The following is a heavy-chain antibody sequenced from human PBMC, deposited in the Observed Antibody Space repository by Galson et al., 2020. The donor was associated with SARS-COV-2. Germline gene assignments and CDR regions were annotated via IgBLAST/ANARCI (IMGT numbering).Heavy chain of an antibody. D-gene: IGHD3-10*01. CDR2: IKEDGSEK. CDR3: ARDIKPAVVRRVSNFYYYYRDV. J-gene: IGHJ6*03. Sequence: GGSLRLSCSASGFTFSTFCMTWVRQAPGKGLEWVASIKEDGSEKSYVDSVKGRFTISRDNAKNSMYLQMNSLRAEDTAVYYCARDIKPAVVRRVSNFYYYYRDVWGKGTTVTVSS. CDR1: GFTFSTFC. V-gene: IGHV3-7*03.